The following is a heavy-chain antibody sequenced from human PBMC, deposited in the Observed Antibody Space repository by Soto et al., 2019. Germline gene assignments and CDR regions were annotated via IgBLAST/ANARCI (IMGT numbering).Heavy chain of an antibody. CDR2: INAGNTNT. J-gene: IGHJ4*02. D-gene: IGHD6-19*01. Sequence: ASVKVSCKASGYSFTRYYINWVRQAPGQGLEWMGWINAGNTNTKYSQKFQGRVTITRDTSATTAYMELSSLRSEDTALYYCAREGGWYVYYCGQGTLVTVSA. CDR3: AREGGWYVYY. CDR1: GYSFTRYY. V-gene: IGHV1-3*01.